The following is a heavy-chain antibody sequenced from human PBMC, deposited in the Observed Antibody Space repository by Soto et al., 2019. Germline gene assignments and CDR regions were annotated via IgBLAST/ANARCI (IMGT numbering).Heavy chain of an antibody. Sequence: GGSLRLSCAASGFTFSSYGMHWVRQAPGKGLEWVAVIWYDGSNKYYADSVKGRFTISRDNSKNTLYLQMNSLRAEDTAVYYCARPGRAMDYFDYWGQGTLVTVSS. CDR1: GFTFSSYG. V-gene: IGHV3-33*01. J-gene: IGHJ4*02. CDR3: ARPGRAMDYFDY. CDR2: IWYDGSNK.